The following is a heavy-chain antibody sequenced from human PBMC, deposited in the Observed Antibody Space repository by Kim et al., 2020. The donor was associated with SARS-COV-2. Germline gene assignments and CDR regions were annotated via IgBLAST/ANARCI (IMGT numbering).Heavy chain of an antibody. CDR3: ARHPGFWSGSYYYYYGMDV. Sequence: SETLSLTCTVSGGSISSYYWSWIRQPPGKGLEWIGYIYYSGSTNYNPSLKSRVTISVDTSKNQFSLKLSSVTAADTAVYYCARHPGFWSGSYYYYYGMDVWGQGTTVTVS. CDR1: GGSISSYY. D-gene: IGHD3-3*01. V-gene: IGHV4-59*08. J-gene: IGHJ6*02. CDR2: IYYSGST.